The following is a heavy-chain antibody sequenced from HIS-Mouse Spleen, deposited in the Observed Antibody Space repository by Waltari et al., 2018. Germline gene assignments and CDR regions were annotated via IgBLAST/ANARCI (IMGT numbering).Heavy chain of an antibody. J-gene: IGHJ2*01. Sequence: QLQLQESGPGLVKPSETLSLPCTVPGGSSSSSSYHWGWIRQPPGKGLEWIGSIYYSGSTYYNPSLKSRVTISVDTSKNQFSLKLSSVTAADTAVYYCAREIPYSSSWYDWYFDLWGRGTLVTVSS. D-gene: IGHD6-13*01. CDR1: GGSSSSSSYH. V-gene: IGHV4-39*07. CDR2: IYYSGST. CDR3: AREIPYSSSWYDWYFDL.